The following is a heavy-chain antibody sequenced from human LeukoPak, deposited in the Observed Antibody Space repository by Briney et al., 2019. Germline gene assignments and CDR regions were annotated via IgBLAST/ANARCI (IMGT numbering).Heavy chain of an antibody. CDR1: GYTFTSYD. CDR2: MSPNSDNT. D-gene: IGHD4-23*01. V-gene: IGHV1-8*01. CDR3: ARDYGGSSGWFDP. J-gene: IGHJ5*02. Sequence: GASVKVSCKASGYTFTSYDINWVRQATGQGLEWMGWMSPNSDNTGYAQKLQGRVTFTRDTSISTAYMELRSLTSEDTAVYYCARDYGGSSGWFDPWGQGTLVTVSS.